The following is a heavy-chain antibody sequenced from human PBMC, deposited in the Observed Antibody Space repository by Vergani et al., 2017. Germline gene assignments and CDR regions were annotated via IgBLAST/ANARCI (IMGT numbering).Heavy chain of an antibody. J-gene: IGHJ3*02. V-gene: IGHV1-69*13. D-gene: IGHD3-22*01. CDR3: ATLLSGYYYDSSGKTGAFDI. Sequence: QVQLVQSGAGVKKPGSSVKVSCKASGGTFSSYAISWVRQAPGQGLEWMGRIIRIFGTANYAQKFQGRVTITADESTSTAYMELISLRSEDTAVYYCATLLSGYYYDSSGKTGAFDIWGQGTMVTVSS. CDR2: IIRIFGTA. CDR1: GGTFSSYA.